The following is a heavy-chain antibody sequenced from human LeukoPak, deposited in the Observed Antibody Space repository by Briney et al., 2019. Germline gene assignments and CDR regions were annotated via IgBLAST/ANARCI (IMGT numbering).Heavy chain of an antibody. D-gene: IGHD6-13*01. V-gene: IGHV3-53*01. Sequence: GGSLRLSCAASGFSFTTYWMHWVRQAPGKGLEWVSVIYSGGSTYYADSVKGRFTISRDNSKNTLYLQMNSLRAEDTAVYYCARTSYSSSWYDYYYYYGMDVWGQGTTVTVSS. CDR1: GFSFTTYW. CDR2: IYSGGST. CDR3: ARTSYSSSWYDYYYYYGMDV. J-gene: IGHJ6*02.